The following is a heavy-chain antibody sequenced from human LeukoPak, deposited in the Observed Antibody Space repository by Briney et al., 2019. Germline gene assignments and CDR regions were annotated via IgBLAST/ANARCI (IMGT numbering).Heavy chain of an antibody. D-gene: IGHD2-21*01. CDR1: GGSISRGSYF. Sequence: TSETLSLTCTVSGGSISRGSYFWSWIRQPAGKGLEWIGRFYTSATPNCNPSLKSRVTISVDTSRNQFSLKLSSVTAADTAVYYCERGGIPDYWGQGILVTVSS. J-gene: IGHJ4*02. CDR2: FYTSATP. V-gene: IGHV4-61*02. CDR3: ERGGIPDY.